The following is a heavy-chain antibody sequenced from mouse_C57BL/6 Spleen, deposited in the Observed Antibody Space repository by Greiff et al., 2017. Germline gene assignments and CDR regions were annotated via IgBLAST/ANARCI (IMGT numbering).Heavy chain of an antibody. Sequence: QVQLQQPGAELVMPGASVKLSCKASGYTFTGYWMHWVKQRPGQGLEWIGEIDPSDSYTNYNQKFKGKSTLTVDKSSSTAYMQLSSLTSEDSAVYYCARAYGYDHAMDYWGQGTSVTVSS. V-gene: IGHV1-69*01. J-gene: IGHJ4*01. CDR1: GYTFTGYW. CDR2: IDPSDSYT. D-gene: IGHD2-2*01. CDR3: ARAYGYDHAMDY.